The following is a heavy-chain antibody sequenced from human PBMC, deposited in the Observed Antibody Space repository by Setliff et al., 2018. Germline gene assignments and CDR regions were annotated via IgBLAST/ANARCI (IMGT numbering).Heavy chain of an antibody. CDR1: GYTFTYFG. CDR2: ISGHNGKT. CDR3: AKLVRYCSSRTCQRASGDEY. V-gene: IGHV1-18*01. D-gene: IGHD2-15*01. Sequence: ASVKVSCKASGYTFTYFGVSWLRLAPGQGLEWMGWISGHNGKTIIEPKFQGRVALTTDTGSDTAYMELKSLTSGDTAIYYCAKLVRYCSSRTCQRASGDEYLGQGTLVTVSS. J-gene: IGHJ1*01.